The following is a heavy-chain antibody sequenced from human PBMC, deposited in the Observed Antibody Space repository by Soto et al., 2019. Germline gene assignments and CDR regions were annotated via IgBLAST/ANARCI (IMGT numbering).Heavy chain of an antibody. CDR3: ARVTRHGYYESTGYFYFDS. J-gene: IGHJ4*02. D-gene: IGHD3-22*01. V-gene: IGHV4-59*02. Sequence: SETLSLTCTVSGGSVSSYYWSWIRQPPGKGLEWIGYIYYSGTTNYNPSLMSRITMSVDTSKKQFSLILSSVTTADTAVYYCARVTRHGYYESTGYFYFDSWGQGTLVTVSS. CDR1: GGSVSSYY. CDR2: IYYSGTT.